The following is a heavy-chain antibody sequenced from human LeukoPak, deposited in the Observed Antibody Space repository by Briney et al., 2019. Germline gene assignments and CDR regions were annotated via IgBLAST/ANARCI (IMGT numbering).Heavy chain of an antibody. J-gene: IGHJ4*02. Sequence: GGSLGLSCAASGFTFSSYSVNWVRQAPGKGLEWVSYISRGRPTIHYADSVRGRFTISRDNAKNSLYLQMNSLRDEGTAVYYCVRDPEALDYWGQGALVTVSS. CDR2: ISRGRPTI. CDR3: VRDPEALDY. CDR1: GFTFSSYS. V-gene: IGHV3-48*02.